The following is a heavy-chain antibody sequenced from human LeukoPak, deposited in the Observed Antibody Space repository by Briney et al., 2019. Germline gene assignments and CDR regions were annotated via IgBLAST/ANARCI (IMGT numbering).Heavy chain of an antibody. CDR2: ISGSGAST. CDR3: AKDRTGIQLWLGYFDY. J-gene: IGHJ4*02. CDR1: GFTFSSYA. V-gene: IGHV3-23*01. D-gene: IGHD5-18*01. Sequence: PGGSLRLSCAASGFTFSSYAMSWVRQAPGKGLEWVSSISGSGASTYHADSVKGRFTISRDNSKNTLYLQMNSLRAEDTAVYYCAKDRTGIQLWLGYFDYWGQGTLVTVSS.